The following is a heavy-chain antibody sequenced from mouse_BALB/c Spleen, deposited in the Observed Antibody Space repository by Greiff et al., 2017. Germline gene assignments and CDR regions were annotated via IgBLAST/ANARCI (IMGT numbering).Heavy chain of an antibody. CDR3: ARATMITTRNAMDY. J-gene: IGHJ4*01. Sequence: QVHVKQSGPGLVAPSQSLSITCTVSGFSLTSYGVHWVRQPPGKGLEWLGVIWAGGSTNYNSALMSRLSISKDNSKSQVFLKMNSLQTDDTAMYYCARATMITTRNAMDYWGQGTSVTVSS. CDR1: GFSLTSYG. D-gene: IGHD2-4*01. CDR2: IWAGGST. V-gene: IGHV2-9*02.